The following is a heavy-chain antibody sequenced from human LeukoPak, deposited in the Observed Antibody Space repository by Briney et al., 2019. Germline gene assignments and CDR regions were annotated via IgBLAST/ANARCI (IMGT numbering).Heavy chain of an antibody. V-gene: IGHV3-7*04. Sequence: GGSLRLSCVASGFPFSSYWMTWVRQAPGKGLEWVANIKQDGSKKSYVDSVKGRFTISRDNAKNSLYLQMNSLRAEDTAIYYCTRVGYIDEGIDYWGKGTLVTVSS. CDR2: IKQDGSKK. J-gene: IGHJ4*02. D-gene: IGHD5-24*01. CDR3: TRVGYIDEGIDY. CDR1: GFPFSSYW.